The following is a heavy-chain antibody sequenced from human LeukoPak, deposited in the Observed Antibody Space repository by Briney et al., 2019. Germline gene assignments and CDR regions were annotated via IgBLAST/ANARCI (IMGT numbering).Heavy chain of an antibody. CDR2: ISTYNGHT. CDR1: GYTFTSYG. V-gene: IGHV1-18*01. Sequence: ASVKVSCKASGYTFTSYGISWVRQAPGQGLEWMGWISTYNGHTKYAQKLQGRVTMTTDTSTSTAYMELSSLRSEDTAVYYCARARRNTIFGVVTTCYFDYWGQGTLVTVSS. D-gene: IGHD3-3*01. CDR3: ARARRNTIFGVVTTCYFDY. J-gene: IGHJ4*02.